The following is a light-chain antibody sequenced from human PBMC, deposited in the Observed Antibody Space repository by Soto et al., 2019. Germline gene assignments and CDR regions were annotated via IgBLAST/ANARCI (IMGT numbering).Light chain of an antibody. J-gene: IGKJ1*01. CDR3: QQRSNWPWT. Sequence: EIVLTQSPATLSLSPGERATLSCRASQSVSSSLAWYQQKPGQAPRLLIYDASNRATGIPARFSGSGSGTDFTLTISRLEAEDFAVYYCQQRSNWPWTFGQGTKVEIK. CDR1: QSVSSS. V-gene: IGKV3-11*01. CDR2: DAS.